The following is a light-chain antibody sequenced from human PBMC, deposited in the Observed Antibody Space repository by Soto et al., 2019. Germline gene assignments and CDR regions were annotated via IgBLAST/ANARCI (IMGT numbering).Light chain of an antibody. J-gene: IGKJ1*01. Sequence: GDRVTITCRASQSITRWVAWYQQKPGKAPKLLIHDASILESGVPSRFSGSGSETEFSLTISNLHPDDFATYYCQQGNSYPRTFGQGTKVEMK. CDR1: QSITRW. CDR2: DAS. V-gene: IGKV1-5*01. CDR3: QQGNSYPRT.